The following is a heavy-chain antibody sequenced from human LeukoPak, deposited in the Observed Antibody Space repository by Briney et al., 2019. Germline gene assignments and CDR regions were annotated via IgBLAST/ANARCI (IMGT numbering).Heavy chain of an antibody. Sequence: PGGSLRLSCAASGFTFSSYGMSWVRQAPGKGLEWVSGISGSGGSTYYADSVKGRFTIPRDNSKNTLYFQMNSLRAEDTAVYYCAKDLSDPVMVIDSWGQGTLVTVSS. CDR3: AKDLSDPVMVIDS. V-gene: IGHV3-23*01. CDR1: GFTFSSYG. J-gene: IGHJ4*02. CDR2: ISGSGGST. D-gene: IGHD5-18*01.